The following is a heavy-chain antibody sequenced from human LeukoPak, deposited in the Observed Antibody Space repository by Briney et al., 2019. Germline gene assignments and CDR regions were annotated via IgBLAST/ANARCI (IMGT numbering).Heavy chain of an antibody. CDR3: SSYKGDV. D-gene: IGHD3-10*01. V-gene: IGHV3-15*01. Sequence: PGGSLRLSCAASGFTLSNDWMSWVRQAPGKGLEGVGRIKSNIDGGTTDYAAPVKGRFTISRHDSKNTLYLQMNSLQTEDTAVYYCSSYKGDVWGKGTTVTVSS. CDR2: IKSNIDGGTT. J-gene: IGHJ6*04. CDR1: GFTLSNDW.